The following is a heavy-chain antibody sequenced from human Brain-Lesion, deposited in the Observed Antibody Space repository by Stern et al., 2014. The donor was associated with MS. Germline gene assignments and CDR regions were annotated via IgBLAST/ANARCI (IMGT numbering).Heavy chain of an antibody. J-gene: IGHJ4*02. D-gene: IGHD3-22*01. Sequence: EVQLLQSGGGLVQPGGSLRLSCAASGFTFSSYWMSWVRQAPGKGLEWVANIKVDGSEKYYVDFVKGRFTISRDNAKNSLYLQMNSLRAEDTAVYYCARDLSSNYDSEGYSIFDNWGQGTLVTVSS. CDR2: IKVDGSEK. V-gene: IGHV3-7*01. CDR1: GFTFSSYW. CDR3: ARDLSSNYDSEGYSIFDN.